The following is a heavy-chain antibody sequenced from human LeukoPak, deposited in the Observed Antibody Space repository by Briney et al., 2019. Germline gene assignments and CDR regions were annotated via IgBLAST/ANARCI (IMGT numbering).Heavy chain of an antibody. Sequence: GGSLRLSCAASGFTFSYYSMNWVRQAPGKGLEWVSTISSSGSSIFYAASVKGRFTISRDNARNSLYLQMNSLRAEDTAVYYCARGGVSEEFDYWGQGTLVTVSS. CDR1: GFTFSYYS. CDR3: ARGGVSEEFDY. CDR2: ISSSGSSI. V-gene: IGHV3-21*01. D-gene: IGHD6-13*01. J-gene: IGHJ4*02.